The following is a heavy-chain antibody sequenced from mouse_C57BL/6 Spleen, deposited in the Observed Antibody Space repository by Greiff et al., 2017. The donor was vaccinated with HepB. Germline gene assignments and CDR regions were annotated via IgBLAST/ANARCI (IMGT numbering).Heavy chain of an antibody. D-gene: IGHD2-3*01. CDR3: ALYDGYYGDY. CDR1: GYTFTDYY. J-gene: IGHJ2*01. CDR2: INPNNGGT. Sequence: EVQLQQSGPELVKPGASVKISCKASGYTFTDYYMNWVKQSHGKSLEWIGDINPNNGGTSYNQKFKGKATLTVDKSSSTAYMELRSLTSEDSAVYYCALYDGYYGDYWGQGTTLTVSS. V-gene: IGHV1-26*01.